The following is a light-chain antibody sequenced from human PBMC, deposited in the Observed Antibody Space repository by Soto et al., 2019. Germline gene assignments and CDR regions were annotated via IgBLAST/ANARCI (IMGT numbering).Light chain of an antibody. CDR1: QAISGY. Sequence: DIQMTQSPSTLSASVADRVTIACRASQAISGYLAWYQRKPGKAPKLLIYDAANFQTGVSSRFSGSGSGTEFTLTINSLQPDDFATYYCQQYSSYPLTFGGGTKVEIK. J-gene: IGKJ4*01. V-gene: IGKV1-5*01. CDR2: DAA. CDR3: QQYSSYPLT.